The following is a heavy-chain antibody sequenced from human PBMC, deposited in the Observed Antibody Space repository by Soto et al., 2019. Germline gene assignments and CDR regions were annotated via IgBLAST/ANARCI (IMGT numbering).Heavy chain of an antibody. CDR3: AREDPRYDILTGYLTGWFDP. V-gene: IGHV1-69*08. D-gene: IGHD3-9*01. Sequence: QVQLVQSGAEVKKPGSSVKVSCKASGGTFSSYTISWVRQAPGQGLEWMGRIIPILGIANYAQKFQGRVTIPADKSTSTAYMELSSLRSEDTAVYYCAREDPRYDILTGYLTGWFDPWGQGTLVTVSS. CDR1: GGTFSSYT. CDR2: IIPILGIA. J-gene: IGHJ5*02.